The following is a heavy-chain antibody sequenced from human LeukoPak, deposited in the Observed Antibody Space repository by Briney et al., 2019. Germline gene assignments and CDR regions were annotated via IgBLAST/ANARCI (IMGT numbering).Heavy chain of an antibody. J-gene: IGHJ4*02. CDR3: AKAWGVLGGYSYGYDY. Sequence: GGSLRPSCAASGFTFSSYGMHWVRQAPGKGLEWVAFIRYDGSNKYYADSVKGRFTISRDNSKNTLYLQMNSLRAEDTAVYYCAKAWGVLGGYSYGYDYWGQGTLVTVSS. CDR1: GFTFSSYG. CDR2: IRYDGSNK. V-gene: IGHV3-30*02. D-gene: IGHD5-18*01.